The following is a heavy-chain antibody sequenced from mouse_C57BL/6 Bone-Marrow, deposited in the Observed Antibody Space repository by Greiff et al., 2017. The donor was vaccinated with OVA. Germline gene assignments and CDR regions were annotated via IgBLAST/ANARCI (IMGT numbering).Heavy chain of an antibody. CDR3: ARDYGDYFDY. J-gene: IGHJ2*01. CDR1: GYAFSSSW. V-gene: IGHV1-82*01. CDR2: IYPGDGAP. D-gene: IGHD2-4*01. Sequence: QVQLQQSGPELVKPGASVKISCKVSGYAFSSSWLNWVKQRPGKGLEWIGRIYPGDGAPNNNEKFKSKAIPTIDKPSSTAYMQLSSLTSEDSAVYYCARDYGDYFDYWGQGTTLTVSS.